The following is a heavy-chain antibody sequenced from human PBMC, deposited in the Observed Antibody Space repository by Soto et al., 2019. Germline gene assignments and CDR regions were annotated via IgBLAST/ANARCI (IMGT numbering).Heavy chain of an antibody. V-gene: IGHV3-23*01. CDR1: GFTFRNYA. D-gene: IGHD1-26*01. CDR2: ISASGFGT. CDR3: AIEIDSGSPYSIEY. Sequence: GGSLRLSCAASGFTFRNYAMTWVRQAPRKGLEWVSTISASGFGTYYADSLKGRLTISRDNSKNTFYLQMNSLRAEDTAVYYCAIEIDSGSPYSIEYWGKGILLTGSS. J-gene: IGHJ4*02.